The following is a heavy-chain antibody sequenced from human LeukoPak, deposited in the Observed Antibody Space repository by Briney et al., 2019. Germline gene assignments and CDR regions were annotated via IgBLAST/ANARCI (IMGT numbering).Heavy chain of an antibody. J-gene: IGHJ4*02. D-gene: IGHD3-3*01. CDR2: INPNSGGT. Sequence: ASVKVSCKASGYTFTGYYMHWVRQAPGQGLEWMGWINPNSGGTNYAQKFQGRVTMTRDTPVSTAYMELSRLRSDDTAVYYCVGYDLPFDYWGQGTLVTVSS. CDR3: VGYDLPFDY. V-gene: IGHV1-2*02. CDR1: GYTFTGYY.